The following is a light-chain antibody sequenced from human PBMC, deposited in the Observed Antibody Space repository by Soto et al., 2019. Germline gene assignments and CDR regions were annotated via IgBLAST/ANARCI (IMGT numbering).Light chain of an antibody. J-gene: IGKJ5*01. CDR2: GAS. Sequence: EIVLTQSPDTLSLSPGERATLSCRASQSVSSNYLAWYQQIPGQAPRLLIYGASNRATGIPDRFSGSGSGTDFTLTISRLEPEDSAVYLCQQYGDSPSTFGQGTRLEIK. V-gene: IGKV3-20*01. CDR1: QSVSSNY. CDR3: QQYGDSPST.